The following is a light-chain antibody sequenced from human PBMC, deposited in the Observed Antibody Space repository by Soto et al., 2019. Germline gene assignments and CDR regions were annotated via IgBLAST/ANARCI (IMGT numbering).Light chain of an antibody. J-gene: IGKJ4*01. V-gene: IGKV1-5*01. CDR3: QQHNSYSPLT. CDR2: DAS. CDR1: QSISTW. Sequence: IQMTQSPATLSASVGDRVIITCRASQSISTWLAWYQQKPGKASKLLIYDASSLESGVPLRLSGSGSGTEFTLTISSLQPDDFATYYCQQHNSYSPLTFGGGTKVDI.